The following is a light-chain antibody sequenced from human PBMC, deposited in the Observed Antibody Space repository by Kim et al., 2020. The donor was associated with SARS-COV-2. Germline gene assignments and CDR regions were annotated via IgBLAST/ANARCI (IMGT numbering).Light chain of an antibody. CDR3: QVWDGSSDHWV. V-gene: IGLV3-21*04. J-gene: IGLJ3*02. Sequence: SYELTQPPSLSVAPGKTAQITCGGNNLGSKGVHWYQQKPGQAPVLVISFDRDRPSGIPARFSGSNPGTTATLTISRVEAGDEAAYYCQVWDGSSDHWVFGGGNQLTVL. CDR1: NLGSKG. CDR2: FDR.